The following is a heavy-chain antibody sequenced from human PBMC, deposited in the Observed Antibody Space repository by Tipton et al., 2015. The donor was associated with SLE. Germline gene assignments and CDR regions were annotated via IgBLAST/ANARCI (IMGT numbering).Heavy chain of an antibody. D-gene: IGHD3-10*01. CDR3: ARLRGLLFAFDI. CDR1: GGSISSSSYY. V-gene: IGHV4-39*01. Sequence: TLSLTCTVSGGSISSSSYYWGWIRQPPGKGLEWIGSIYYSGSTYYNPSLKSRVTISVDTSKNQFSLKLSSMTGADTAVYYCARLRGLLFAFDIWGQGTMVTVSS. J-gene: IGHJ3*02. CDR2: IYYSGST.